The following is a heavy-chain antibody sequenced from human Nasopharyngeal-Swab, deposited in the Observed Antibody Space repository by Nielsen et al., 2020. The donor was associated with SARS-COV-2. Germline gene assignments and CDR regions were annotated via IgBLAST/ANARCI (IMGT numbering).Heavy chain of an antibody. Sequence: GEALKISCAASGFTFSSYSMNWVRQAPGKGLEWVSYISSSSSYIYYADSVKGRFTISRDNAKNSLYLQMNSLRAEDTAVYYCVSLGGGFRDNWGQGTLVTVSS. J-gene: IGHJ4*02. CDR1: GFTFSSYS. CDR2: ISSSSSYI. V-gene: IGHV3-21*05. D-gene: IGHD3-10*01. CDR3: VSLGGGFRDN.